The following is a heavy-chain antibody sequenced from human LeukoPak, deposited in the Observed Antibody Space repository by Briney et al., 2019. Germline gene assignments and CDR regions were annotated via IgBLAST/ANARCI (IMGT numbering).Heavy chain of an antibody. V-gene: IGHV4-31*03. J-gene: IGHJ4*02. CDR1: CGSPNSGGYY. D-gene: IGHD4-17*01. CDR3: AREWSTVTDY. CDR2: IYYSGST. Sequence: PSGTPSPPPTLSCGSPNSGGYYLSWIRQPPRESLEWIGYIYYSGSTYYNPSLKSRVTISVDTSKNQFSLKLSSVTAADTAVYYCAREWSTVTDYWGQGTLVTVSS.